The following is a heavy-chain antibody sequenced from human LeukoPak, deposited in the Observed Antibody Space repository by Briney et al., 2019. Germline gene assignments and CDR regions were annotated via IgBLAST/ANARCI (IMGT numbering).Heavy chain of an antibody. CDR1: GFTFSDYY. Sequence: GGSLRLSCAASGFTFSDYYMNWIRQAPGKGLEWIPYISNSGSNTYYADSVKGRFTISRDNAENSLYLQVDSLRAEDTAVYYCARGARGRIQLWFFDYWGQGTLVTVSS. V-gene: IGHV3-11*01. CDR3: ARGARGRIQLWFFDY. D-gene: IGHD5-18*01. J-gene: IGHJ4*02. CDR2: ISNSGSNT.